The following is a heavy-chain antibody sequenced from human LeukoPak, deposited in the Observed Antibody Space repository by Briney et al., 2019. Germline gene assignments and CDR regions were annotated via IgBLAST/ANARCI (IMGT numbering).Heavy chain of an antibody. CDR2: IYHSGTT. CDR1: GYSISSGYY. V-gene: IGHV4-38-2*02. Sequence: SETLSLTCTVSGYSISSGYYWGWMRQPPGKGLEWIGNIYHSGTTYYTPSLKSRVTISVDTSKNQFSLKLSSVTAADTAVYYCARSYGSGSYHDYWGQGTLVTVSS. CDR3: ARSYGSGSYHDY. J-gene: IGHJ4*02. D-gene: IGHD3-10*01.